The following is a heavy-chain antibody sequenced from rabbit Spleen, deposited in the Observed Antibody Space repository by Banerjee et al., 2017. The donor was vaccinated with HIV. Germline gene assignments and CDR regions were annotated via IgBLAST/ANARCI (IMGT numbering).Heavy chain of an antibody. CDR2: INAITGKA. Sequence: QQQLEESGGDLVQPEGSLTLTCKASGFSFSDGYVMSWVRQAPGKGLEWIACINAITGKAVYANWAKGRSTFSKSSSTTVTLQMTSLTAADTATYFCARDTGSSFSSYGMDLWGPGTLVTVS. CDR3: ARDTGSSFSSYGMDL. D-gene: IGHD8-1*01. J-gene: IGHJ6*01. CDR1: GFSFSDGYV. V-gene: IGHV1S45*01.